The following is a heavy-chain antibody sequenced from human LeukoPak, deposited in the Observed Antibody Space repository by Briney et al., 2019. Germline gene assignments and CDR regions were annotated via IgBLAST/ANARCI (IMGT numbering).Heavy chain of an antibody. Sequence: ASVKVSCKASGYTFTGYYMHWVRQAPGQGLEWMGWINPNSGGTNYAQKFQGRVTMTRDTSISTAYMELSRLRSDDTAVYYCARDGDDYDYVWGSFYYYYYMDVWGKGTTVTVSS. CDR3: ARDGDDYDYVWGSFYYYYYMDV. CDR2: INPNSGGT. D-gene: IGHD3-16*01. CDR1: GYTFTGYY. J-gene: IGHJ6*03. V-gene: IGHV1-2*02.